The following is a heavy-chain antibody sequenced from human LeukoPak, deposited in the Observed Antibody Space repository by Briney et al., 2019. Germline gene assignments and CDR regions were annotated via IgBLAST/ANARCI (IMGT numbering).Heavy chain of an antibody. J-gene: IGHJ2*01. CDR3: ARVRTEWYIYL. D-gene: IGHD2-8*02. Sequence: AGTLTLSCAGSGFIFNSHWLTWVRQAPGMGLEWVGNIRQDGDEKFYADSVRGRFTISRDNAKNSLYLHLNRLRAEDTAIYYCARVRTEWYIYLWGRGTLVTVSP. CDR1: GFIFNSHW. V-gene: IGHV3-7*01. CDR2: IRQDGDEK.